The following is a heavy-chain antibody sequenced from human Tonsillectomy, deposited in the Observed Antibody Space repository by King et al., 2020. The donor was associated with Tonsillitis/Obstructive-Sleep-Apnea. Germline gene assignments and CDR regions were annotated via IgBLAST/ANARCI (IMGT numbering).Heavy chain of an antibody. V-gene: IGHV1-3*04. CDR1: GYTFTNYA. J-gene: IGHJ4*02. D-gene: IGHD5-12*01. CDR3: ARDPNSGFLNY. Sequence: QLVQSGTEVKNPGASVKLSCKASGYTFTNYAIHWVRQAPGQRLELMGWVNTGNGNTKYSQNYQGRVTITRDTSATTAYMELSSLRSEDTAVYYCARDPNSGFLNYWGQGTLVTVSS. CDR2: VNTGNGNT.